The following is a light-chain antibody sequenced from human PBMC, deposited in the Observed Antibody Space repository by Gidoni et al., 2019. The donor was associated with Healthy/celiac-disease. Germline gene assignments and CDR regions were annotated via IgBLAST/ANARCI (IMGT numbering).Light chain of an antibody. CDR1: SSDVGGYNY. CDR3: SSYAGSNNVV. Sequence: QSALTQPPSASGSPGQPVTLSCPGTSSDVGGYNYVSWYQQHPGKAPKLMIYEVSTRPSGVPDRFSGSNSGNTASLTVSGLQAEDEADYYCSSYAGSNNVVFGGGTKLTVL. CDR2: EVS. V-gene: IGLV2-8*01. J-gene: IGLJ2*01.